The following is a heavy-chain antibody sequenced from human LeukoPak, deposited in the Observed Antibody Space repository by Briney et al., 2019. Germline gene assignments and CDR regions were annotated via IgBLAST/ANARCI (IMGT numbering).Heavy chain of an antibody. J-gene: IGHJ4*02. V-gene: IGHV3-9*01. CDR3: AKDGGPYSSGSDC. Sequence: PGGSLRLSCAASGFTFDDYAMHWVRQAPGKGLEWVSGISWNSGSIGYADSVKGRFTISRDDAENSLYLQMNSLRAEDTALYYCAKDGGPYSSGSDCWGQGTLVTVSS. CDR2: ISWNSGSI. CDR1: GFTFDDYA. D-gene: IGHD6-25*01.